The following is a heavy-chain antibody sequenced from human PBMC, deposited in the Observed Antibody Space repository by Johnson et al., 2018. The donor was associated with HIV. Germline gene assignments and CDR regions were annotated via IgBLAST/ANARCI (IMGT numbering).Heavy chain of an antibody. CDR2: IKQDGSEK. D-gene: IGHD6-19*01. Sequence: VQLVESGGGLVKPGGSLRLSCAASGFTFSDYYMSWIRQAPGKGLEWVANIKQDGSEKYYVDSVKGRFTISGDSTKNSLYLQMNSLRAEDTAVYYCARKQWLAKISSDAFDIWGQGTMVTVSS. J-gene: IGHJ3*02. V-gene: IGHV3-7*01. CDR1: GFTFSDYY. CDR3: ARKQWLAKISSDAFDI.